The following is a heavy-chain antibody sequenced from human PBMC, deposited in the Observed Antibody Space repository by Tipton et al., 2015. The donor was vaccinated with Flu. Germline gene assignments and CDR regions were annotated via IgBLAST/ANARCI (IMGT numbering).Heavy chain of an antibody. J-gene: IGHJ3*02. Sequence: SLRLSCAASGFTFSSYALSWVRQAPGKGLEWVSAISGSGGSTYYADSVKGRFTISRDNSKNTLYLQMNSLRAEDTAVYYCAKGLVGAVAGTGYAFDIWGQGTMVTVSS. CDR2: ISGSGGST. CDR1: GFTFSSYA. D-gene: IGHD6-19*01. CDR3: AKGLVGAVAGTGYAFDI. V-gene: IGHV3-23*01.